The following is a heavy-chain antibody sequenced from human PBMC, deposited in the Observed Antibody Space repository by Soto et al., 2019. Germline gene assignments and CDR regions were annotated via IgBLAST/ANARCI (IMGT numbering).Heavy chain of an antibody. CDR3: ATMKRARLDS. V-gene: IGHV1-69*09. CDR2: INPILDST. J-gene: IGHJ4*02. D-gene: IGHD6-25*01. Sequence: QEQVVQSGPAKKEPGSSVQVSCRASGIMSSGYGFSWVRQAPGQGLEWVGMINPILDSTHYAQNLQGRVSLGVDKSTKTANLEVTSLRLEDTAIYFCATMKRARLDSWGRGTVVTVSP. CDR1: GIMSSGYG.